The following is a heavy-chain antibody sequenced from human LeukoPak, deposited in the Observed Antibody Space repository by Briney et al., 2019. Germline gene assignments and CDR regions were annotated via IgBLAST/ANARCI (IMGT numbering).Heavy chain of an antibody. J-gene: IGHJ4*02. CDR1: GLTFSDYY. CDR2: ISSSGSTI. V-gene: IGHV3-11*04. Sequence: GGSLRLSCAASGLTFSDYYMSWIRQAPGKGLEWVSYISSSGSTIYYADSVKGRFTIARDNANNSLFLQMNRLRAEDTGVYYCTRWRRWLPFDYWGQGTLVTVSS. CDR3: TRWRRWLPFDY. D-gene: IGHD6-19*01.